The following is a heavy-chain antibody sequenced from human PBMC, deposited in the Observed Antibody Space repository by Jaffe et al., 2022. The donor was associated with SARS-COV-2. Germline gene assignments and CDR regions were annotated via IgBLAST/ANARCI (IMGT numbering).Heavy chain of an antibody. Sequence: EVQLVESGGGLVKPGGSLRLSCAASGFTFSNAWMSWVRQAPGKGLEWVGRIKSKTDGGTTDYAAPVKGRFTISRDDSKNTLYLQMNSLKTEDTAVYYCTTDLGYCSSTSCSNFDYWGQGTLVTVSS. J-gene: IGHJ4*02. CDR3: TTDLGYCSSTSCSNFDY. V-gene: IGHV3-15*01. CDR2: IKSKTDGGTT. D-gene: IGHD2-2*01. CDR1: GFTFSNAW.